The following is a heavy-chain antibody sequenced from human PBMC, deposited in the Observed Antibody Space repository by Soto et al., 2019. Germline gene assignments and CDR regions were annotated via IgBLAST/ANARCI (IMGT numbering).Heavy chain of an antibody. CDR3: APRRNYWFDP. CDR2: ISYDGSNK. Sequence: GGSLRLSCAASGFTFSSYAMHWVRQAPGKGLEWVAVISYDGSNKYYADSVKGRFTISRDNSKNTLYLQMNSLRAEDTAVYYCAPRRNYWFDPWGQGTLVTVSS. CDR1: GFTFSSYA. J-gene: IGHJ5*02. V-gene: IGHV3-30-3*01.